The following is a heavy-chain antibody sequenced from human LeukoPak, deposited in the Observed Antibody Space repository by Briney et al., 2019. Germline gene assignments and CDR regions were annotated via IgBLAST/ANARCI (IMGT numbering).Heavy chain of an antibody. J-gene: IGHJ6*03. CDR2: TRNKANNYIT. D-gene: IGHD3-22*01. CDR3: ARGISSAYFRQSPHNYYMDV. V-gene: IGHV3-72*01. CDR1: GFTLSDHY. Sequence: PGGSLRLSCAVSGFTLSDHYMDWVRQAPGKGLEWVGRTRNKANNYITEYAASVKGRFTISRDDSKNSVYLQMNSLTAEDTAVYYCARGISSAYFRQSPHNYYMDVWGKGTTVSVSS.